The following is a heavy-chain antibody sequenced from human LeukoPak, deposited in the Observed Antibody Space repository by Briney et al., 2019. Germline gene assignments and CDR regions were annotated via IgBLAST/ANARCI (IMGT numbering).Heavy chain of an antibody. CDR2: IYYSGST. J-gene: IGHJ4*02. Sequence: SEALSLTCTVSGGSISSYYWSWIRQPPGKGLEWIGYIYYSGSTNYNPSLKSRVTISVDTSKNQFSLKLSSVTAADTAVYYCARRSGGSGWYYFDYWGQGTLVTVSS. V-gene: IGHV4-59*08. CDR3: ARRSGGSGWYYFDY. CDR1: GGSISSYY. D-gene: IGHD6-19*01.